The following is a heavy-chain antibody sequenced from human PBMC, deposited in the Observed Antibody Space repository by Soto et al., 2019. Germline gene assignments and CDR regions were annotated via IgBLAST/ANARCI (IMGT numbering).Heavy chain of an antibody. J-gene: IGHJ6*02. CDR2: INHSGGT. Sequence: QVQLQQWGAGLLKPSETLSLTCAVYGGSFSGYYWSWIRQPAGKGLEWIGEINHSGGTNYNPSLKSRVTISVDTSKNQFSLKLSSVTAADTAVYYCARGRIQLWPDYYYYGMDVWGQGTTVTVSS. D-gene: IGHD5-18*01. CDR1: GGSFSGYY. CDR3: ARGRIQLWPDYYYYGMDV. V-gene: IGHV4-34*01.